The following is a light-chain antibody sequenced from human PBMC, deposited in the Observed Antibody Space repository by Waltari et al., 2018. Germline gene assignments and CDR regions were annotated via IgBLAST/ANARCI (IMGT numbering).Light chain of an antibody. J-gene: IGKJ4*01. Sequence: EIVLTQSPATLSLSPGERATLSCRASQSVSSYLAWCQQKPGQAPRLLIYDASNRATGIPARFSGSGSGTDFTLTISSLEPEDFAVYYCQQRSNWLFGGGTKVEIK. CDR2: DAS. CDR1: QSVSSY. V-gene: IGKV3-11*01. CDR3: QQRSNWL.